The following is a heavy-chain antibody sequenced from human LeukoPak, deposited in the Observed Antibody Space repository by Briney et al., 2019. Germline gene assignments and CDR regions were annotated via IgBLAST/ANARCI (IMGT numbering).Heavy chain of an antibody. Sequence: GEALQISCRGSGYLFSNYWIGWVRQMPGKGLEGGGSIYPPDSDTKYSPSFQAQATISSDKSINTAYLQWSSLKASDTAMYYCASLSYYDSWSGFDYWGQGTLVTVSS. D-gene: IGHD3-3*01. CDR2: IYPPDSDT. CDR3: ASLSYYDSWSGFDY. V-gene: IGHV5-51*01. J-gene: IGHJ4*02. CDR1: GYLFSNYW.